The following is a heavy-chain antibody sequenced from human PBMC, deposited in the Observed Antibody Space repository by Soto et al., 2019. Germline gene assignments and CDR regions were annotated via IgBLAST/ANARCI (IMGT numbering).Heavy chain of an antibody. Sequence: PGGSLRLSCAASGFTFSSYGMHWVRQAPGKGLEWVAVISYDGSNKYYADSVKGRFTISRDNSKNTLYLQMNSLRAEDTAVYYCAKDPGVVAATQPFYFGNWAQGPLFTVSS. CDR2: ISYDGSNK. CDR3: AKDPGVVAATQPFYFGN. J-gene: IGHJ4*02. CDR1: GFTFSSYG. V-gene: IGHV3-30*18. D-gene: IGHD2-15*01.